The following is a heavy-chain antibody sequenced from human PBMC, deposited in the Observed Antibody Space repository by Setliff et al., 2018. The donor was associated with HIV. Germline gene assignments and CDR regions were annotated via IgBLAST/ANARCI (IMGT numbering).Heavy chain of an antibody. D-gene: IGHD2-21*02. CDR1: GDSITGSHYY. J-gene: IGHJ3*02. CDR3: SRSGIGYGGDSNTFDI. CDR2: IHYSGST. Sequence: SETLSLTCTVSGDSITGSHYYWGWMRQPPGKGLEWSASIHYSGSTYDSPSVRSRVAIFVDTSKNQFSLRLNSVTATDAAMYYCSRSGIGYGGDSNTFDIWGQGTLVTVSS. V-gene: IGHV4-39*01.